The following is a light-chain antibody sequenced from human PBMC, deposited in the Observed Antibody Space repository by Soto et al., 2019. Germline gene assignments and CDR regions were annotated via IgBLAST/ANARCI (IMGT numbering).Light chain of an antibody. CDR3: MQVLQAPPT. Sequence: DIVMTQSPLSLPVTPGETASISCRSSQSILQSNGHNYLGWFVQKPGQSPQLLIYLGSSRASGVPDRFRDSGSGTDFALKISRVEAEDVGIYYCMQVLQAPPTFGGGTKVEIK. J-gene: IGKJ4*01. CDR1: QSILQSNGHNY. V-gene: IGKV2-28*01. CDR2: LGS.